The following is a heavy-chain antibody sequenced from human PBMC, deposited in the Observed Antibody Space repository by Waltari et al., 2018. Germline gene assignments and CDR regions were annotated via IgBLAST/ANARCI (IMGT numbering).Heavy chain of an antibody. CDR3: AKNGEWLLSPVDY. Sequence: EVQLLESGGGLVQPGGSLRLSCAASGFTFSSYAMSWVRQAPGKGLEWVSAISGSGGRTYSADSVKGRFTISRDNSTNTLYLQMNSLRAEDTAVYYCAKNGEWLLSPVDYWGQGTLVTVSS. D-gene: IGHD3-3*01. V-gene: IGHV3-23*01. CDR2: ISGSGGRT. CDR1: GFTFSSYA. J-gene: IGHJ4*02.